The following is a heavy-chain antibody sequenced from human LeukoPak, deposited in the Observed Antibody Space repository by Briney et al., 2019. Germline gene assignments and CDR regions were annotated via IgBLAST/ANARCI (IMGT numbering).Heavy chain of an antibody. J-gene: IGHJ4*02. Sequence: PGGSLRLSCAASGFTFNSYWMNWVRQAPRKGLEWVANIKKDGSEKYYVDSVKGRFTISRDNAKTSLYLQMNSLRAEDTAVYYCARDLSGVTGYTYGRGIDYWGQGTLVTVSS. V-gene: IGHV3-7*01. CDR1: GFTFNSYW. D-gene: IGHD5-18*01. CDR2: IKKDGSEK. CDR3: ARDLSGVTGYTYGRGIDY.